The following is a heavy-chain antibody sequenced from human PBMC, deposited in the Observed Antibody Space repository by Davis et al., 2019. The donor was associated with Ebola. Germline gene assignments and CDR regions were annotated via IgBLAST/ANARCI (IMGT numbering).Heavy chain of an antibody. V-gene: IGHV4-34*01. Sequence: GSLRLSCAASGFTFSSYWMSWVRQAPGKGLEWIGEINHSGSTYYNPSLKSRVTISVDTSKNQFSLKLSSVTAADTAVYYCARGRLYGGYGPIFDYWGQGTLVTVSS. CDR3: ARGRLYGGYGPIFDY. J-gene: IGHJ4*02. CDR1: GFTFSSYW. CDR2: INHSGST. D-gene: IGHD5-12*01.